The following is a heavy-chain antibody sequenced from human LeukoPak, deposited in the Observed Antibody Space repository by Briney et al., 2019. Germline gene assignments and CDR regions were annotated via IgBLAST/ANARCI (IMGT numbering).Heavy chain of an antibody. CDR2: ISSSGSTI. Sequence: GGSLRLSCAASGFTFSSYEMNWVRQAPGKGLEWVSYISSSGSTIYYADSVKGRFTISRDNSKNTVYLQMNSLRADDTAVYYCAKDASSSWRWGAFDIWGQGIVVTVSS. CDR1: GFTFSSYE. D-gene: IGHD6-13*01. J-gene: IGHJ3*02. CDR3: AKDASSSWRWGAFDI. V-gene: IGHV3-48*03.